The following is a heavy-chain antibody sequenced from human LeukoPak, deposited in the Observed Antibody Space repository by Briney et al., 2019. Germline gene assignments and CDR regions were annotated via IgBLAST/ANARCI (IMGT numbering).Heavy chain of an antibody. CDR3: ARQVFDSSGWYDY. CDR1: GGSISSSSYY. J-gene: IGHJ4*02. Sequence: SETLSLTCTVSGGSISSSSYYWGWIRQPPGKGLEWIGSIYYSGSTYYNPSLKSRVTISVDTSKNQFSLKLSSVTAADTAVYYCARQVFDSSGWYDYWGQGTLVTVSS. CDR2: IYYSGST. V-gene: IGHV4-39*01. D-gene: IGHD6-19*01.